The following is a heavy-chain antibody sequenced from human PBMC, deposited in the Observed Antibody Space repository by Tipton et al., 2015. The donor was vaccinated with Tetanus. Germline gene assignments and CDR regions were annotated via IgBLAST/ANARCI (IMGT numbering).Heavy chain of an antibody. V-gene: IGHV4-61*08. CDR2: VHHNGSR. J-gene: IGHJ4*02. CDR1: GGSVGRGAYY. Sequence: TLSLTCTVSGGSVGRGAYYWSGIRQPPGKGLEGMGNVHHNGSRNLTPTLKSRLTFSLDSSKNRFSLRLSSVTAAGKAVYFCARDAVESGYWGRGMLVSASS. CDR3: ARDAVESGY.